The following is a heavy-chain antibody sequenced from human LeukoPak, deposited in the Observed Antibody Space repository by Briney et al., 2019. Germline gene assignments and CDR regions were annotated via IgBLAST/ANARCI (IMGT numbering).Heavy chain of an antibody. CDR1: GGSISSSSYY. D-gene: IGHD3-10*01. Sequence: KTSETLSLTCTVSGGSISSSSYYWGWIRQPPGKGLEWIGSIYYSGSTYYNPSLKSRVTISVDTSKNQFSLKLSSVTAADTALYYCARHGLGFGELLHRYFDYWGQGTLVTVSS. CDR2: IYYSGST. CDR3: ARHGLGFGELLHRYFDY. V-gene: IGHV4-39*01. J-gene: IGHJ4*02.